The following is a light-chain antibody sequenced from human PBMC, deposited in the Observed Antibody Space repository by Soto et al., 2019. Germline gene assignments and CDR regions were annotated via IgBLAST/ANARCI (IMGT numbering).Light chain of an antibody. CDR2: GVS. V-gene: IGKV3-20*01. CDR1: QSVRSDY. CDR3: QQYNNWPPLT. J-gene: IGKJ4*01. Sequence: EIVLTQSPDTLSLSPGQRATLSCRASQSVRSDYFAWYQQKPGQAPRVIIFGVSTRATGVPDRFSGSGSGTDFTLTISSLEPEDFAVYFCQQYNNWPPLTFGGGTKVDIK.